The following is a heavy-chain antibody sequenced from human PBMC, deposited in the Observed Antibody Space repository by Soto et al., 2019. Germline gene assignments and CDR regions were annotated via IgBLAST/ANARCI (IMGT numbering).Heavy chain of an antibody. V-gene: IGHV4-59*08. D-gene: IGHD2-15*01. Sequence: PSETLSRTRTVSGGSMSSYYSSRIRQPPGKGLEWIGYIYYSGSTTYNPSLKSRVTISVDTSKNQFSLKLSSVTAADTAVYYCAAGYCSGGRCYTPAIAFDISGQGTMVNVS. CDR2: IYYSGST. J-gene: IGHJ3*02. CDR1: GGSMSSYY. CDR3: AAGYCSGGRCYTPAIAFDI.